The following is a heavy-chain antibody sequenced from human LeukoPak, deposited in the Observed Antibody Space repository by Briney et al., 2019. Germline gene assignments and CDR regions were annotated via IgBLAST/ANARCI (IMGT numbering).Heavy chain of an antibody. CDR2: ISIYNGNT. J-gene: IGHJ5*02. CDR3: ARDGTGTTFFLGPGKPGWFDP. D-gene: IGHD1-1*01. Sequence: ASVKVSCKASGFTFTSYGITWVRQAPGQGLEWIGWISIYNGNTNYAQKLQGRVTMTTDTSTSTAYMELRSLRSDDTAVYYCARDGTGTTFFLGPGKPGWFDPWGQGTLVTVSS. CDR1: GFTFTSYG. V-gene: IGHV1-18*01.